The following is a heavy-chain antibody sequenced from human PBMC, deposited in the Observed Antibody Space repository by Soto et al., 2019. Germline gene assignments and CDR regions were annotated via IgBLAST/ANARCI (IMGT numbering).Heavy chain of an antibody. J-gene: IGHJ4*02. D-gene: IGHD2-2*01. Sequence: SVRVSCKASGGTFSTYAISGVRQAPGQGLEWMGGIIPSVGTANYAQKFQGRVTITADESTSTAYRERSSLRSEDTAVYYCAREGCSATSCYVVDYWGQGTPVNVAS. CDR1: GGTFSTYA. CDR2: IIPSVGTA. CDR3: AREGCSATSCYVVDY. V-gene: IGHV1-69*13.